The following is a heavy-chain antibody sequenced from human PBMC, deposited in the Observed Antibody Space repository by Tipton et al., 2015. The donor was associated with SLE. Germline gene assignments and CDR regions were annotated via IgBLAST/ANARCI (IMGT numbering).Heavy chain of an antibody. D-gene: IGHD4-17*01. Sequence: SLRLSCAASGFTFGSYAMSWVRQAPGKGLEWVSLIYSGGDTFYADSVKGRFTISRENFENTLYLQMNSLRADDTAVYYCAKCPHYGDTWAGCYFDLWGRGTLVTVSS. V-gene: IGHV3-23*03. CDR2: IYSGGDT. CDR1: GFTFGSYA. J-gene: IGHJ2*01. CDR3: AKCPHYGDTWAGCYFDL.